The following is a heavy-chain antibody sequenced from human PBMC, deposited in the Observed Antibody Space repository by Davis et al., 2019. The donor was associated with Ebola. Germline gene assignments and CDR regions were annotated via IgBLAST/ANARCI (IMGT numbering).Heavy chain of an antibody. CDR1: GFTFSSYS. CDR3: ARDSAATLLGYYGMDV. V-gene: IGHV3-21*01. Sequence: GGSLRLSCAASGFTFSSYSMNWVRQAPGKGLEWVSSISSSSSYIHYADSVKGRFTISRDNAKNSLYLQMNSLRAEDTAVYYCARDSAATLLGYYGMDVWGQGTTVTVSS. CDR2: ISSSSSYI. J-gene: IGHJ6*02. D-gene: IGHD2-15*01.